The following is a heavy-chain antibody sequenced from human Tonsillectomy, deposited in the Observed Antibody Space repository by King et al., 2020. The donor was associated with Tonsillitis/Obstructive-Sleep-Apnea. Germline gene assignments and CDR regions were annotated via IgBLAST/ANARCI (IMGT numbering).Heavy chain of an antibody. CDR2: IYPDDSET. D-gene: IGHD1-26*01. CDR1: GYSFTSYW. Sequence: VQLVESGAEVKKPGQSLKISCKSSGYSFTSYWIGWVRQMPGKGLEWMGIIYPDDSETRYSPSFQGQVTISADKSISTAYLQWSSLKASDTAMYYCARHAQIRGGSYYNYWGQGTLVTVSS. CDR3: ARHAQIRGGSYYNY. V-gene: IGHV5-51*01. J-gene: IGHJ4*02.